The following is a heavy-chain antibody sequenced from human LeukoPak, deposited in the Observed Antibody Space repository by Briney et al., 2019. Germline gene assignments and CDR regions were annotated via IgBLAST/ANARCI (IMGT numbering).Heavy chain of an antibody. Sequence: ASVKVSCNASGYTFTGYYMLWVRQAPGQGLEWMGWINPNSGGTNYAQKFQGRVTMTRDTSISTAYMELSRLRSDDTAVYYCAKTADRCLRRGVDYWGQGTLVTVSS. V-gene: IGHV1-2*02. J-gene: IGHJ4*02. D-gene: IGHD3-10*01. CDR2: INPNSGGT. CDR3: AKTADRCLRRGVDY. CDR1: GYTFTGYY.